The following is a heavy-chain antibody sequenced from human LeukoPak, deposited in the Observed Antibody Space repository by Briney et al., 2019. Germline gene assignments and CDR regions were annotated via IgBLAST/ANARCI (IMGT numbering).Heavy chain of an antibody. CDR3: TTAPVVAATFYFDY. J-gene: IGHJ4*02. V-gene: IGHV3-15*01. Sequence: PGGSLRLSCAASGFTFSNAWMSWVRQAPGKGLEWVGRIKSKTDGGTTDYAAPVKGRFTISRDDSKNTLYLQMNSLKTEDTAVSYCTTAPVVAATFYFDYWGQGTLVTVSS. D-gene: IGHD2-15*01. CDR1: GFTFSNAW. CDR2: IKSKTDGGTT.